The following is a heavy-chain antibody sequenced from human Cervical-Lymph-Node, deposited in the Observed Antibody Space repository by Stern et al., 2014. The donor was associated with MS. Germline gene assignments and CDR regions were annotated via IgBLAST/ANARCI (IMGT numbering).Heavy chain of an antibody. V-gene: IGHV3-30*18. CDR3: VKRGITEVRGVRLGDY. CDR1: GFTFSSYG. Sequence: VQLVESRGGVVQPGRSPRLTCTVSGFTFSSYGMHWVRQAPGKGLQWQSVISYDGSDTYYAESVKGRFTISRDNSKNTLYLEMRSLRPEDTAVYYCVKRGITEVRGVRLGDYWGPGTLVIVSS. CDR2: ISYDGSDT. J-gene: IGHJ4*02. D-gene: IGHD3-10*01.